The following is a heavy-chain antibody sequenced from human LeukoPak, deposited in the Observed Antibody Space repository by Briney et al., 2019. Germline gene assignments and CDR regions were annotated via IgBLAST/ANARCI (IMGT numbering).Heavy chain of an antibody. V-gene: IGHV3-53*01. CDR1: GFTVSSNY. J-gene: IGHJ4*02. D-gene: IGHD3/OR15-3a*01. Sequence: GGSLRLSCAASGFTVSSNYMSWVRQAPGKGLEWVSVIYSGGDTYYADSVKGRFTISRDNSKNTLYLRMNSLRAEDTAIYYCARVRPGYYTYFDYWGQGTLISVSP. CDR3: ARVRPGYYTYFDY. CDR2: IYSGGDT.